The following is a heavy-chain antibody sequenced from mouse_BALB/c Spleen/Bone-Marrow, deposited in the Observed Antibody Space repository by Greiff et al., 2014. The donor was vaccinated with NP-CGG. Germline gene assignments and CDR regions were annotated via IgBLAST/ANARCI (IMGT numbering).Heavy chain of an antibody. V-gene: IGHV14-3*02. CDR2: IDPANGNT. D-gene: IGHD1-1*01. CDR3: ARGYGSSYGTGYFDV. Sequence: EVQLQQSGAELVKPGASVKLSCTASGFNIKDTYMHWVKQRPEQGLEWIGRIDPANGNTKYDPKFQGKATITADTSSNTAYLKLSSLTSEDTAVYYCARGYGSSYGTGYFDVWGAGTTVTVSS. CDR1: GFNIKDTY. J-gene: IGHJ1*01.